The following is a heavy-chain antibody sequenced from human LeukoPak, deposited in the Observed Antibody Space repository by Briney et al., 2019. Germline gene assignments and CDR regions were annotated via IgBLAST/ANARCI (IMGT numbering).Heavy chain of an antibody. D-gene: IGHD4-17*01. Sequence: PGGSLRLSCAASGFTFSSYEMNWVRQAPGKGLEWVSDISSSGSTIYYADSVKGRFTISRDNAKNSLYLQMNSLRAEDTAVYYCARDGAPYRHYFDYWGQGTLVTVSS. J-gene: IGHJ4*02. CDR1: GFTFSSYE. V-gene: IGHV3-48*03. CDR2: ISSSGSTI. CDR3: ARDGAPYRHYFDY.